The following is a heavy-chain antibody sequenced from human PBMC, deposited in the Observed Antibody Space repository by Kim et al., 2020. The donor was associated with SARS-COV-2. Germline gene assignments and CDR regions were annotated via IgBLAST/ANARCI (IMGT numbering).Heavy chain of an antibody. CDR2: IYYSGST. D-gene: IGHD2-8*01. V-gene: IGHV4-59*01. CDR1: GGSISSYY. Sequence: SETLSLTCTVSGGSISSYYWSWIRQPPGKGLEWIGYIYYSGSTNYNPSLKSRVTISVDTSKNQFSLKLSSVTAADTAVYYCARVKGMTNGAFDIWGQGTMVTVSS. CDR3: ARVKGMTNGAFDI. J-gene: IGHJ3*02.